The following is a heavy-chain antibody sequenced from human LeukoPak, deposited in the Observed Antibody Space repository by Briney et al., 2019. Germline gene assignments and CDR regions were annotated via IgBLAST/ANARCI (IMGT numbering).Heavy chain of an antibody. V-gene: IGHV4-39*07. CDR3: ARKGYSISWYSP. D-gene: IGHD6-13*01. J-gene: IGHJ5*02. Sequence: PSETLSLTCTVSGDSISSSSYYWGWIRQPPGKGLEWIGSIYYSGSTSYNPSLKSRVTISLDTSKNQFSLKLTSVAAADTAVYYCARKGYSISWYSPWGQGTLVTVSS. CDR1: GDSISSSSYY. CDR2: IYYSGST.